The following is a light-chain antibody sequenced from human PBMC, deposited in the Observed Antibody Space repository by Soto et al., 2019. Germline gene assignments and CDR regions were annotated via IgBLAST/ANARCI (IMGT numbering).Light chain of an antibody. CDR3: SSYAGSNNLYV. CDR2: EVS. V-gene: IGLV2-8*01. Sequence: QSALTQPPSASGSPGQSVTISCTGTSSDVGGYNYVSWYQQHPGKAPKLMIYEVSKRPSGVPDRFSGSKSGNTASLTVSGRQADDEADYYCSSYAGSNNLYVFGTGTKVTVL. CDR1: SSDVGGYNY. J-gene: IGLJ1*01.